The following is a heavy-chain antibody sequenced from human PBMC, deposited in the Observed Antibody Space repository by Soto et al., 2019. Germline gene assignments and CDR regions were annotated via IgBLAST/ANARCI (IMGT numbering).Heavy chain of an antibody. CDR2: INTYNGNR. CDR3: ARDRLRGYDSSGFYS. V-gene: IGHV1-18*01. CDR1: GYSFSSYG. Sequence: QVQLVQSGAELRKPGASVMVSCKASGYSFSSYGINWVRQAPGQGLEWMGWINTYNGNRNYAQKFEDRVTMTTATSTNTVYMELRSLKSDDTAIYYCARDRLRGYDSSGFYSWGQGTLVTVSS. J-gene: IGHJ4*02. D-gene: IGHD3-22*01.